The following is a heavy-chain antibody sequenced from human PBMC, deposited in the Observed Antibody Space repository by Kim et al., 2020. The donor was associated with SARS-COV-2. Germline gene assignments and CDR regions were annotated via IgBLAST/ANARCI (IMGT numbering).Heavy chain of an antibody. Sequence: GGSLRLSCAASGFTFSSYAMSWVRQAPGKGLEWVSAISGSGGSTYYADSVKGRFTISRDNSKNTLYLQMNSLRAEDTALYYCAISRQGGLRDFDWFPGEGWYFDYWGQGPLVTVSS. V-gene: IGHV3-23*01. CDR2: ISGSGGST. CDR1: GFTFSSYA. CDR3: AISRQGGLRDFDWFPGEGWYFDY. J-gene: IGHJ4*02. D-gene: IGHD3-9*01.